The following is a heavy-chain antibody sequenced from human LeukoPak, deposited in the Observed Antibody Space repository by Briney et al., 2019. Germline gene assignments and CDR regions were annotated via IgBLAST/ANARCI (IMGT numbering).Heavy chain of an antibody. V-gene: IGHV3-30*18. CDR2: ISYDGSNK. CDR1: RFTFSNYA. Sequence: QAGGSLRLSCAASRFTFSNYAMSWVRQAPGKGLEWVAVISYDGSNKYYADSVKGRFTISRDNSKNTLYLQMNSLRAEDTAVYYCAKAHSLAFDYWGQGTLVTVSS. CDR3: AKAHSLAFDY. D-gene: IGHD3-16*01. J-gene: IGHJ4*02.